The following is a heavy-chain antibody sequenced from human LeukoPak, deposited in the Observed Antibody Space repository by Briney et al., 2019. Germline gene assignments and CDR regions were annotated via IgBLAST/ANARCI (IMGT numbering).Heavy chain of an antibody. V-gene: IGHV4-59*01. D-gene: IGHD3-22*01. J-gene: IGHJ6*03. CDR2: IYYSGST. CDR3: ARAELYYDSSGFDYYYYYMDV. CDR1: GGSISSYY. Sequence: SETLSLTCTVSGGSISSYYWSWIRQPPGKGLEWIGYIYYSGSTNYNPSLKSRVTISVDTSKNQFSLKLSSVTAADTAVYYCARAELYYDSSGFDYYYYYMDVWGKGTTVTVSS.